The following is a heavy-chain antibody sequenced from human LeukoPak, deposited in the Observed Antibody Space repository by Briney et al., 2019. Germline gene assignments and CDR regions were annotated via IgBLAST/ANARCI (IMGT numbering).Heavy chain of an antibody. J-gene: IGHJ4*02. Sequence: GGSPRLSCAASGFTFTSYSMNWVRQAPGKGLEWVSTISGGGGSTYYADSVKGRFTISRDNSKNTLYLQMNSLRAEDTAVYYCAVYYYGSGRVDYWGQGTLVTVSS. V-gene: IGHV3-23*01. CDR2: ISGGGGST. D-gene: IGHD3-10*01. CDR3: AVYYYGSGRVDY. CDR1: GFTFTSYS.